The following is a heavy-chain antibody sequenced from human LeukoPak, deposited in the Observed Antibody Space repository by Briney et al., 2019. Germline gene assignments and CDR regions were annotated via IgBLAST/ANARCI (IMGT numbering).Heavy chain of an antibody. V-gene: IGHV4-61*01. CDR1: SGSISSSSYY. CDR2: IYYSGST. J-gene: IGHJ4*02. D-gene: IGHD3-16*02. CDR3: ARVLLDDLGELSLSFDY. Sequence: PSETLSLTCTVSSGSISSSSYYWSWVRQPPGKGLEWIGYIYYSGSTNYSPSLKSRVTISVDTSKNQFSLKLSSVTAADTAVYYCARVLLDDLGELSLSFDYWGQGTLVTVSS.